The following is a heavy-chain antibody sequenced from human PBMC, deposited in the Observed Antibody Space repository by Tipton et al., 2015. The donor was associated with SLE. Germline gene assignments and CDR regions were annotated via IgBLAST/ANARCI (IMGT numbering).Heavy chain of an antibody. V-gene: IGHV4-59*11. D-gene: IGHD4-17*01. CDR3: ARGADYGEVDYGMDV. CDR2: IYYSGST. Sequence: TLSLTCTVSGGSIGTHYWSWIRQPPGKGLEWIGYIYYSGSTNYNPSLKSRVTISVDTSKNQFSLKLTSVTAADTAVYYCARGADYGEVDYGMDVWGQGTTVSVSS. J-gene: IGHJ6*02. CDR1: GGSIGTHY.